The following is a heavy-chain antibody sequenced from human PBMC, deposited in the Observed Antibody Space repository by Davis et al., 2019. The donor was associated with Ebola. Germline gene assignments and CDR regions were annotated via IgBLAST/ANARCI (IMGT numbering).Heavy chain of an antibody. V-gene: IGHV3-74*01. CDR1: GFTFSSYW. Sequence: PGGSLRLSCAASGFTFSSYWMHWVRLAPGKGLVWVSRIKSDGSSTNYADSVKGRFTISRHISENTVYLQMNSLRPEDTAVYYCVRDRVPNEALFWGQGTLVTVSA. J-gene: IGHJ3*01. D-gene: IGHD1-1*01. CDR2: IKSDGSST. CDR3: VRDRVPNEALF.